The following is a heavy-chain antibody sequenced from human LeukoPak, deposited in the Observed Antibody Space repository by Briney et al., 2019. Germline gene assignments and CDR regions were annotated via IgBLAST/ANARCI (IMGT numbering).Heavy chain of an antibody. V-gene: IGHV3-23*01. CDR3: AKDKSYSSSWYTY. J-gene: IGHJ4*02. CDR2: ISGSGGST. Sequence: QPGGSLRLSCAASGFTFSSYALSWVRQAPGKGLEWVSAISGSGGSTYYADSVKGRFTISRDNSKNTLYLQMNSLRAEDTAVYYCAKDKSYSSSWYTYWGQGTLVTVSS. D-gene: IGHD6-13*01. CDR1: GFTFSSYA.